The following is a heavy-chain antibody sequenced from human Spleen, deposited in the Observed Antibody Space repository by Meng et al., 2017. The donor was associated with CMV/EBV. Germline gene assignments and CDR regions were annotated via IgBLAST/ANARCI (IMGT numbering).Heavy chain of an antibody. D-gene: IGHD5-24*01. J-gene: IGHJ6*02. Sequence: SGDSLSNYAFSWVRQAPGQGLEWMGGIIPNFGTPNYAQKFQDRVSITTDEATSTSYMDLSGLRSEDTAIYYCATGEFDGSYYYGLDVWGQGTTVTVSS. CDR3: ATGEFDGSYYYGLDV. V-gene: IGHV1-69*05. CDR1: GDSLSNYA. CDR2: IIPNFGTP.